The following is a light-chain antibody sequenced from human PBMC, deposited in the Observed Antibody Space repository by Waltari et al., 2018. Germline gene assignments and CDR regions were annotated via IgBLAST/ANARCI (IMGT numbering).Light chain of an antibody. V-gene: IGKV3-11*01. J-gene: IGKJ4*01. CDR3: QQRRNWPPLS. CDR1: QDVSRY. CDR2: DTS. Sequence: EVVLTQSPATLSLSPGERATLSCRASQDVSRYLAWYQQKPGQAPRLLIYDTSNRATGIPARFSGSGSGTDFTLTISSLETEDSAVYYCQQRRNWPPLSFGGGTKVEIK.